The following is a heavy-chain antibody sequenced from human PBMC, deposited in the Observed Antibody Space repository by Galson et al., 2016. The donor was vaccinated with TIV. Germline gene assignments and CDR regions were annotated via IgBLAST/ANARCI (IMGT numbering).Heavy chain of an antibody. CDR2: LSLSGAYT. D-gene: IGHD1-26*01. V-gene: IGHV3-23*01. CDR1: GFRFRNYV. Sequence: SLRLSCAASGFRFRNYVMNWVRLAPGKGLEWVSTLSLSGAYTYYADSVKGRFTISRDNSKYTLYLQLNSLRAEDTAMYFCAKVGGSGDYSWDSFDVWGQGTVCTVSS. J-gene: IGHJ3*01. CDR3: AKVGGSGDYSWDSFDV.